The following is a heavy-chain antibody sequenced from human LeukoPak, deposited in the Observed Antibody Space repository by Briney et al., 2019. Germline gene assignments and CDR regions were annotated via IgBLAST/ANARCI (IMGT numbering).Heavy chain of an antibody. D-gene: IGHD4-17*01. J-gene: IGHJ3*02. CDR2: IYYSGST. CDR3: AGTVTTSDAFDI. CDR1: GGSISSYY. V-gene: IGHV4-59*13. Sequence: SETLSLTRTVSGGSISSYYWSWIRQPPGKGLEWIGYIYYSGSTNYNPSLKSRVTISVDTSKNQFSLKLSSVTAADTAVYYCAGTVTTSDAFDIWGQGTMVTVSS.